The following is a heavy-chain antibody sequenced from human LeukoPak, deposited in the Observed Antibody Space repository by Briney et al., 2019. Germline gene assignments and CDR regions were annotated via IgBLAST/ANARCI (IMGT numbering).Heavy chain of an antibody. D-gene: IGHD3-3*01. V-gene: IGHV3-9*03. CDR2: ISWNSGSI. CDR1: GFTFDDYA. CDR3: AKAGKYYDDFDY. Sequence: LAGRSLRLSCAASGFTFDDYAMHWVRQAPGKGLEWVSGISWNSGSIGYADSVKGRFTISRDNAKNSLYLQMNSLRAEDMALYHCAKAGKYYDDFDYWGQGTLVTVSS. J-gene: IGHJ4*02.